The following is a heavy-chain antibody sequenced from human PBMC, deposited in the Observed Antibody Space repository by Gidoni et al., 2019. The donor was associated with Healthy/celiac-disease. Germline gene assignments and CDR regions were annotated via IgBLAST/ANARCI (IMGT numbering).Heavy chain of an antibody. D-gene: IGHD4-17*01. J-gene: IGHJ4*02. V-gene: IGHV3-33*01. Sequence: QVQLVESGGGVVQPGRSLRLSCAASGFTFSSYGMHWVRKAPGKGLEWVAVIWYDGSNKYYADSVTGRFTISRDNSKNTLYLQMNSLRAEDTAVYYCARDLNPATVTTDYYFDYWGQGTLVTVSS. CDR3: ARDLNPATVTTDYYFDY. CDR1: GFTFSSYG. CDR2: IWYDGSNK.